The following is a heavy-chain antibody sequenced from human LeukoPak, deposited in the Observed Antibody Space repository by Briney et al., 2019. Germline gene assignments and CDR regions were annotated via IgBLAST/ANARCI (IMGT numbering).Heavy chain of an antibody. CDR3: ARRDCNSTNCFSGWFDP. CDR2: INHSGST. CDR1: GGSFSGYY. J-gene: IGHJ5*02. D-gene: IGHD2-2*01. V-gene: IGHV4-34*01. Sequence: PSETLSLTCAVYGGSFSGYYWSWIRQPPGKGLEWIGEINHSGSTNYNPSLKSRVTISVDTSKNQFSLKLSSVTAADTAVYYCARRDCNSTNCFSGWFDPWGQGTLVTVSS.